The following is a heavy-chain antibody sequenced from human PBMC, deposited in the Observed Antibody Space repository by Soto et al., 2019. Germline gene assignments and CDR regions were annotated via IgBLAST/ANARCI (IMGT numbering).Heavy chain of an antibody. J-gene: IGHJ4*02. CDR3: ARDRGLKRGIAEYLDY. D-gene: IGHD6-13*01. CDR2: ISYDGSNK. CDR1: GFTFSSYA. Sequence: QVQLVESGGGVVQPGRSLRLSCAASGFTFSSYAMHWVRQAPGKGLEWVAVISYDGSNKYYADSVKGRFTFSRDNSKNPLYLQMNSLRAEDTAVYYCARDRGLKRGIAEYLDYWGQGTLVTVSS. V-gene: IGHV3-30-3*01.